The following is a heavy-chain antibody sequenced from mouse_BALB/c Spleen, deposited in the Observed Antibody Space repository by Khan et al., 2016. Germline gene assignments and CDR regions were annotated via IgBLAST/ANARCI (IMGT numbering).Heavy chain of an antibody. V-gene: IGHV14-3*02. J-gene: IGHJ2*01. CDR2: IDPANGNT. CDR3: AGSTDY. Sequence: VQLQQSGAELVKPGASVKLSCTASGFNIKDTYMHWVKQRPEQGLEWIGRIDPANGNTKYDPTFQGQATITPDTSSNTAYLQLSSLTSEDTAVYYCAGSTDYWGQGATLTVSS. CDR1: GFNIKDTY.